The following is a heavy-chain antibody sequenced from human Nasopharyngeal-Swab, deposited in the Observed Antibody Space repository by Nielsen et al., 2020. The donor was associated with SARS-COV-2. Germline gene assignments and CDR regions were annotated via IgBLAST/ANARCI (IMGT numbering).Heavy chain of an antibody. Sequence: SLKISCAASGFPFDDYAMHWVRQAPGKGLEWVSGISWNSGYIVYADSVKGRFTISRDNAKNSLYLQMNSLRAEDMALYYCAKEHSSTWNYLDYWGQGTLVTVSS. D-gene: IGHD6-13*01. V-gene: IGHV3-9*03. CDR3: AKEHSSTWNYLDY. CDR1: GFPFDDYA. J-gene: IGHJ4*02. CDR2: ISWNSGYI.